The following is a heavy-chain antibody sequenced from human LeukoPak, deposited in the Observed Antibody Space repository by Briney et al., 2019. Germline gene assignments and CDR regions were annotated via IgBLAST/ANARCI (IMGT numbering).Heavy chain of an antibody. V-gene: IGHV3-66*02. CDR2: IYSGGST. Sequence: GGSLRLSCAASGFTFSSNYMSWVRQAPGKGLEWVSVIYSGGSTYYADSVKGRFTISRDNSKNTLYLQMNSLRAEDTAVYYCARDLGPPDDAFDIWGQGTMVTVSS. CDR3: ARDLGPPDDAFDI. CDR1: GFTFSSNY. D-gene: IGHD3-16*01. J-gene: IGHJ3*02.